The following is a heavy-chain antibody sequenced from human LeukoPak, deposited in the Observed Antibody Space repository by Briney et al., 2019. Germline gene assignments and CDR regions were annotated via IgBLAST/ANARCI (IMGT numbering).Heavy chain of an antibody. CDR2: INAGNGNT. J-gene: IGHJ6*02. D-gene: IGHD1-26*01. Sequence: ASVKVSCKASGYTFTSYAMHWVRQAPGQRLEWMGWINAGNGNTKYSQKFQGRVTITRDTSASTAYMELSSLRSEDTAVYYCAREWELGYYYYYGMDVWGQGTTVTVSS. V-gene: IGHV1-3*01. CDR3: AREWELGYYYYYGMDV. CDR1: GYTFTSYA.